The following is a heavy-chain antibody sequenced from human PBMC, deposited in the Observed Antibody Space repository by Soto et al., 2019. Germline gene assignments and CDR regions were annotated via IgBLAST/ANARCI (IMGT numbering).Heavy chain of an antibody. CDR1: GVSIGRYY. CDR2: IYHSGRT. V-gene: IGHV4-59*01. CDR3: ARAVGTAMPGDWYFDL. Sequence: QVQLQESGPGLVKPSETLSLTCTVSGVSIGRYYWTWLRQSPGEGLEWIGYIYHSGRTNYTPTLKSRVTLSVDTSKSQFFMNLTYVTDADTAVYYCARAVGTAMPGDWYFDLWGRGTLVTVSS. J-gene: IGHJ2*01. D-gene: IGHD6-19*01.